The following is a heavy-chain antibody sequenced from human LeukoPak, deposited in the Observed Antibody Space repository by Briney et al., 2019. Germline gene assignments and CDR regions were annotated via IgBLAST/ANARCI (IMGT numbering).Heavy chain of an antibody. D-gene: IGHD6-13*01. CDR3: ARGPEPYSSSWYLGNY. Sequence: ASVKVSCKASGYTFTSYGISWVRQAPGQGLEWMGWISAYNGNTNYAQKLQGRVTMTTDTSTSTAYMELRSLRSDDTAVYYCARGPEPYSSSWYLGNYWGQGTLVTVSS. CDR2: ISAYNGNT. CDR1: GYTFTSYG. J-gene: IGHJ4*02. V-gene: IGHV1-18*01.